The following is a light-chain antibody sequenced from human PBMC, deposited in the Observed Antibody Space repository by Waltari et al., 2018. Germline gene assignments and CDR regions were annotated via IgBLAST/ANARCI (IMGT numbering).Light chain of an antibody. Sequence: EIVLTRSPATLSLSPGERATLSCRASQSVSNFLAWYQQKPGQAPRLLIYHASNRATGIPARFSGRGSGTDFTLTISSLEPGDSAVYYCQQRANWPPLTFGGGTRVEI. CDR3: QQRANWPPLT. CDR2: HAS. CDR1: QSVSNF. V-gene: IGKV3-11*01. J-gene: IGKJ4*01.